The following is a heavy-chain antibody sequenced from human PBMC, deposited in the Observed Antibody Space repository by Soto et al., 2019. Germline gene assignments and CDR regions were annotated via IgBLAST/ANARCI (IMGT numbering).Heavy chain of an antibody. V-gene: IGHV3-11*01. CDR2: INNGGDIV. J-gene: IGHJ4*02. Sequence: QVQLEESGGGLVKPGQSLRLSCATSGFIFSDYYMAWIRQAPGKGLEWIGYINNGGDIVHYSDAVRGRFRISRDNTKMSLYLQMTSLRAEDTAIYYCARDFSKTNVGVVDSWGQGALVTVSS. CDR1: GFIFSDYY. D-gene: IGHD2-8*01. CDR3: ARDFSKTNVGVVDS.